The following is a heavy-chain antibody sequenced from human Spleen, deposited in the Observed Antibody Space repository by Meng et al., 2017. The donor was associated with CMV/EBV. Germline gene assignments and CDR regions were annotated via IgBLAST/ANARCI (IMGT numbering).Heavy chain of an antibody. CDR3: ARGYCSGASCYIDD. V-gene: IGHV1-2*02. CDR2: VNANSGAK. CDR1: GYTFTGYY. D-gene: IGHD2-2*02. J-gene: IGHJ4*02. Sequence: SGYTFTGYYMNWVRQAPGQGLEWMGWVNANSGAKDSAQKFQGRVTMTRDTSISTAYMELSRLRSDDTAVYYCARGYCSGASCYIDDWGQGTLVTVSS.